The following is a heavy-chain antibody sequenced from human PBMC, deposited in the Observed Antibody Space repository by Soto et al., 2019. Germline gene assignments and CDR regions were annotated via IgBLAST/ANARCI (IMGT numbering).Heavy chain of an antibody. V-gene: IGHV4-4*07. CDR3: ARELMTYYDFWSGSNPAGMDV. CDR1: GDSINSYY. D-gene: IGHD3-3*01. J-gene: IGHJ6*02. Sequence: SETLSLTCTVSGDSINSYYWSWIRQPAGKGLEWIGRIYTSGSTNYNPSLKSRVTMSVDTSKNQFSPKLNSVTAADTAVYYCARELMTYYDFWSGSNPAGMDVWGQGTTVTVSS. CDR2: IYTSGST.